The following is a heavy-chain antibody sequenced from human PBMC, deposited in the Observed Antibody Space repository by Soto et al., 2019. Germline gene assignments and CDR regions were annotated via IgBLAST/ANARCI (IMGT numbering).Heavy chain of an antibody. D-gene: IGHD5-12*01. CDR3: VREGRGSFDF. CDR1: GFIFTNYA. V-gene: IGHV3-23*01. J-gene: IGHJ3*01. CDR2: IGGRGNSA. Sequence: PGGSLRLSCAASGFIFTNYAMNWVRQAPGKGLEWVSVIGGRGNSAYYADSVQGRFTISRDNSKNTLSLQMSSLTADDTAIYSCVREGRGSFDFWGRGSMVTVSS.